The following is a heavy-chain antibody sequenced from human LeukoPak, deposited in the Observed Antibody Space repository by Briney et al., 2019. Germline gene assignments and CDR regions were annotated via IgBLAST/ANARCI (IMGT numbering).Heavy chain of an antibody. Sequence: GGSLRLSCAASGFTFSSYAMHWVRQAPGRGLEWVAVISYDGSNKYYADSVKGRFTISRDNSKNTLYLQMNSLRAEDTAVFYCAREFLNFDYWGQGTLVTVSS. V-gene: IGHV3-30-3*01. CDR1: GFTFSSYA. D-gene: IGHD2/OR15-2a*01. CDR2: ISYDGSNK. CDR3: AREFLNFDY. J-gene: IGHJ4*02.